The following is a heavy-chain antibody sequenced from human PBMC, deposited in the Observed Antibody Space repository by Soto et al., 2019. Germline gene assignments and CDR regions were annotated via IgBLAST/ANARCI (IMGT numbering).Heavy chain of an antibody. J-gene: IGHJ6*02. D-gene: IGHD1-26*01. CDR1: GGTFSSYA. CDR3: AKRKVGVYGMDV. Sequence: SVKVSCKASGGTFSSYAISWVRQSPGQGLEWMGGIIPIFGTANYAQKFQGRVTITADKSTSTAYMELSSLRSEDTAVYYCAKRKVGVYGMDVWGQGTTVTVSS. V-gene: IGHV1-69*06. CDR2: IIPIFGTA.